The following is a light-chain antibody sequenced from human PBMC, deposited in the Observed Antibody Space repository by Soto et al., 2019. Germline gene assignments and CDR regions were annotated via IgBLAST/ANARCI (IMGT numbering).Light chain of an antibody. V-gene: IGLV1-44*01. J-gene: IGLJ3*02. CDR3: AVWDDNLDGCG. Sequence: QSVLTQPPSASETPGQRVTISCYGSNSNIGENAVTWYQHLPGTAPKVLIYSDDKRPSGVPDRFSASKSGTSASLAISGLRYEDEADYYCAVWDDNLDGCGFAGGPKVTV. CDR2: SDD. CDR1: NSNIGENA.